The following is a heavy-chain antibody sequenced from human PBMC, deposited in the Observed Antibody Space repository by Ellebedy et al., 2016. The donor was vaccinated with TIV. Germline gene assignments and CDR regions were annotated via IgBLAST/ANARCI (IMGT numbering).Heavy chain of an antibody. CDR3: ARDYAEYYYYGMDV. CDR2: ISYDGSNK. D-gene: IGHD3-16*01. CDR1: GFTFSSYA. J-gene: IGHJ6*02. V-gene: IGHV3-30-3*01. Sequence: GESLKISXAASGFTFSSYAMHWVRQAPGKGLEWVAVISYDGSNKYYADSVKGRFTISRDNSKNTLYLQMNSLRAEDTAVYYCARDYAEYYYYGMDVWGQGTTVTVSS.